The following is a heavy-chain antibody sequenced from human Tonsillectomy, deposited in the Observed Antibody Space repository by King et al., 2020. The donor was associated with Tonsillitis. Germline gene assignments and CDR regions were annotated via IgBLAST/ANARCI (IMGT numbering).Heavy chain of an antibody. D-gene: IGHD4-23*01. CDR3: ARLLSDGGVTRGS. CDR2: ISSSSSYI. J-gene: IGHJ4*02. Sequence: VQLVESGGGLVKPGGSLRLSCAASGFTFSSYSMNWVRQAPGKGLEWVSSISSSSSYIYYADSVKGRFTISRDNAKNSLYLQMNSLRAEDTAVYYCARLLSDGGVTRGSWGQGTLVTVSS. V-gene: IGHV3-21*01. CDR1: GFTFSSYS.